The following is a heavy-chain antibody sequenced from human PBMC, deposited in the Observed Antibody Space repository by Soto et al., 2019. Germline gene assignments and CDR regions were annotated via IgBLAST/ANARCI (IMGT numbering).Heavy chain of an antibody. J-gene: IGHJ4*02. Sequence: EVQLVESGGGLVKPGGSLRLSCAASGLTCSDAWMNWLRQVPGKGLEWVARIRSQTDGGTTDYTAPVNGRFTISRDDSKNTLYLQMNSLKSEDTAIYYCATAPGYWGSAPLDYWGQGTLVTVSS. D-gene: IGHD7-27*01. CDR1: GLTCSDAW. CDR3: ATAPGYWGSAPLDY. V-gene: IGHV3-15*07. CDR2: IRSQTDGGTT.